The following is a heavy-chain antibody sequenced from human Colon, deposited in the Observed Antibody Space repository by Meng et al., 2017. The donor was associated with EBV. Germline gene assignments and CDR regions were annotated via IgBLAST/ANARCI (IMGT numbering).Heavy chain of an antibody. D-gene: IGHD3-10*01. J-gene: IGHJ5*02. V-gene: IGHV4-34*01. CDR3: ARRGPSGNFSP. Sequence: QVPLPQWGAGSLKPSETLSRSCAVYGGSFRDYYWTWIRHPPGKGLEWIGEIDHRGNTKYNPSLKSRVTISLDTSKKQFSLKVSSVTAADSAVYYCARRGPSGNFSPWSQGALVTVSS. CDR2: IDHRGNT. CDR1: GGSFRDYY.